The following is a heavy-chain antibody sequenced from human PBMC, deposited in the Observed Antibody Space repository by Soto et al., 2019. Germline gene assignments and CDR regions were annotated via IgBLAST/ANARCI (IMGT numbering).Heavy chain of an antibody. D-gene: IGHD4-17*01. V-gene: IGHV4-39*01. Sequence: QLQLQESGPGLVKPSETLSLTCTVSGGSISSSSYYWGWIRQPPGKGLEWIGSIYYSGSTYYNPALQRRVTIYVDTSKNQFSLKMSSVTAADTAVYYCARHMRLRSSGNWFDPWGQGTLVTVSS. CDR1: GGSISSSSYY. CDR3: ARHMRLRSSGNWFDP. J-gene: IGHJ5*02. CDR2: IYYSGST.